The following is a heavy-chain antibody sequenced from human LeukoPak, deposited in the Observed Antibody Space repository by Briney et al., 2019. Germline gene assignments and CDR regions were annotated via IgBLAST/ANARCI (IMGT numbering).Heavy chain of an antibody. CDR1: GGTFSNFA. V-gene: IGHV1-69*05. D-gene: IGHD4-11*01. J-gene: IGHJ5*02. CDR2: IIPIFGTA. Sequence: SVTVSCKASGGTFSNFAISWVRQAPGQGLQWMGGIIPIFGTASYAQKFQGRVTITTDESTSTAYMELRSLRSEDTAVYYCARAQGDYRNFDNKWFDPWGQGTLVTVSS. CDR3: ARAQGDYRNFDNKWFDP.